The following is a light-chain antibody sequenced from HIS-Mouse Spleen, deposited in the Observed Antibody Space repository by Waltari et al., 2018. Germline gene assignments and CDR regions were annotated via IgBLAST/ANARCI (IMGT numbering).Light chain of an antibody. J-gene: IGLJ3*02. CDR3: QSYDSSLSVNWV. CDR2: GDS. Sequence: QSVLTQPPSVSGAPGQRVTISCTGSSSNIGAGYDVHWYQQLPGTAPNLLIYGDSNRPSGAPDRFSGSKSGTSASLAITGLQAEDEADYYCQSYDSSLSVNWVFGGGTKLTVL. V-gene: IGLV1-40*01. CDR1: SSNIGAGYD.